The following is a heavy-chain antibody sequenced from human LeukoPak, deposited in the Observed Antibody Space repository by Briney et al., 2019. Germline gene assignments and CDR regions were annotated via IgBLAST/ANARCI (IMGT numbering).Heavy chain of an antibody. Sequence: SETLSLTCTVSGGSISSGGYYWRWIRQHPGKGLEWIVYIYYSGSTYYNPSLKSRVTISVHTSKNQFSLKLSSVTAADTAVYYCASPSGTYVDTAMADAFDIWGQGTMVTVSS. CDR3: ASPSGTYVDTAMADAFDI. CDR2: IYYSGST. D-gene: IGHD5-18*01. CDR1: GGSISSGGYY. J-gene: IGHJ3*02. V-gene: IGHV4-31*03.